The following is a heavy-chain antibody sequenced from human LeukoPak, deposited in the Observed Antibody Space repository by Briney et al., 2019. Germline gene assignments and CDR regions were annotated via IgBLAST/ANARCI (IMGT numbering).Heavy chain of an antibody. D-gene: IGHD3-10*01. J-gene: IGHJ4*02. CDR1: GGSISSGSYY. CDR3: ARSAYYGSGSYYRGTLFDY. V-gene: IGHV4-61*02. CDR2: IYTSGST. Sequence: SETLSLTCTVSGGSISSGSYYWSWIRQPAGKGLEWIGRIYTSGSTNYNPSLKSRVTISVDTSKNQFSLKLSSVTAADTAVYYCARSAYYGSGSYYRGTLFDYWGQGTLVTVSS.